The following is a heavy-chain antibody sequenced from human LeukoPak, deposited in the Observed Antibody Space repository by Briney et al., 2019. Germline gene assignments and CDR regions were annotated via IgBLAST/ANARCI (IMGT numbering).Heavy chain of an antibody. CDR2: INPNSGGT. V-gene: IGHV1-2*04. Sequence: ASVKVSCKASGYTFTGYYMHWVRQAPGQGLEWMGWINPNSGGTNYAQKFQGWVTMTRDTSISTAYMELSRLRSDDTTVYYCARGWVIAAAPGGYGMDVWGQGTTVTVSS. D-gene: IGHD6-13*01. CDR3: ARGWVIAAAPGGYGMDV. J-gene: IGHJ6*02. CDR1: GYTFTGYY.